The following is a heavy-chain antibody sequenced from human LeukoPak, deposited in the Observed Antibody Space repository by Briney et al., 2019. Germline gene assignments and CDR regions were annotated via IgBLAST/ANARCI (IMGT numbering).Heavy chain of an antibody. V-gene: IGHV1-46*01. CDR3: ARGGPSSQKIIGGGSVDY. D-gene: IGHD3-16*01. J-gene: IGHJ4*02. CDR1: GYTFTSYY. CDR2: INPSGGST. Sequence: GASVKVSCKASGYTFTSYYMHWVRQAPGQGLEWMGIINPSGGSTSYAQKFQGRVTMTRDMSTSTVYMELSSLRSEDTAVYYWARGGPSSQKIIGGGSVDYWGQGTLVTVSS.